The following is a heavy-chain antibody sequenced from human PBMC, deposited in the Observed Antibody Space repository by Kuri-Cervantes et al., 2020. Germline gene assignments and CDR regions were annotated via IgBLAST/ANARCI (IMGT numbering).Heavy chain of an antibody. CDR1: GFTFSSYA. CDR3: ARISYDYVWGSYRYTIDY. D-gene: IGHD3-16*02. CDR2: ISYDGSNK. Sequence: GESLKISCAASGFTFSSYAMHWVRQAPGKGLEWVAVISYDGSNKYYADSVKGRFTISRDNSKNTLYLQMNSLRAEDTAVYYCARISYDYVWGSYRYTIDYWGQGTLVTVSS. J-gene: IGHJ4*02. V-gene: IGHV3-30*01.